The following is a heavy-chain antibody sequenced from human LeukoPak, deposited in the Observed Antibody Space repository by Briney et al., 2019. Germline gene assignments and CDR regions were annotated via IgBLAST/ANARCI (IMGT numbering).Heavy chain of an antibody. J-gene: IGHJ4*02. V-gene: IGHV3-30*02. CDR2: IRYDGSNK. Sequence: GGSLRLSCAASGFTFSSYGMHWVRQAPGKGLEWVAFIRYDGSNKYYADSVKGRFTISRDNSKNTLYLQMNSLTAEDTALYYCARGASSGYRIDYWGQGTLVTVSS. CDR3: ARGASSGYRIDY. D-gene: IGHD5-18*01. CDR1: GFTFSSYG.